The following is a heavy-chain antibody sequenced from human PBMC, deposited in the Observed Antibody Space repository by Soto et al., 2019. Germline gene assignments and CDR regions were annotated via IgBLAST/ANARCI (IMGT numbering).Heavy chain of an antibody. CDR2: IYHSGST. Sequence: PSETLSLTCAVSGYSISSGYYWGWIRQPPGKGLEWIGSIYHSGSTYYNPSLKSRVTISVDTSKNQFSLKLSSVTAADTAVYYCAGGEMATIKGSFDYWGQGTLVTVSS. V-gene: IGHV4-38-2*01. J-gene: IGHJ4*02. D-gene: IGHD5-12*01. CDR1: GYSISSGYY. CDR3: AGGEMATIKGSFDY.